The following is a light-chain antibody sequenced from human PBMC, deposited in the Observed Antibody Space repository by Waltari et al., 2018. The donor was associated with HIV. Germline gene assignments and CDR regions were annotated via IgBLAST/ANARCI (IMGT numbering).Light chain of an antibody. Sequence: DIQMTQSPSTLSASVGDRVTITCRASQSISSWLAWYQQKPGKAPKLLIYKASSLESGVPSRFSGRGSGTDFTLTISSLQAADFATYYCQQYNSYPWTFGQGTKVEIK. J-gene: IGKJ1*01. CDR1: QSISSW. CDR3: QQYNSYPWT. CDR2: KAS. V-gene: IGKV1-5*03.